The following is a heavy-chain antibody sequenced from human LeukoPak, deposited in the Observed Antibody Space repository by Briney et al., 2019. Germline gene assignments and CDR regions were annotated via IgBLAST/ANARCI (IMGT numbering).Heavy chain of an antibody. CDR3: ARRYSSSSVRPRFWFDP. J-gene: IGHJ5*02. D-gene: IGHD6-6*01. CDR1: GYTFTSYD. Sequence: ASVKVSCKASGYTFTSYDINWVRQATGQALEWPGWMNPNSGNTGYAQKFRGRVTMTRNTSISTAYMELSSLRSEDTAVYYCARRYSSSSVRPRFWFDPWGQGTLVTVSS. V-gene: IGHV1-8*01. CDR2: MNPNSGNT.